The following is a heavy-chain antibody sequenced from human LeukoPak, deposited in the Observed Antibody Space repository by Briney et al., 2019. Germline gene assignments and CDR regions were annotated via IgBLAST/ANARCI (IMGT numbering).Heavy chain of an antibody. V-gene: IGHV3-30*02. J-gene: IGHJ4*02. D-gene: IGHD1-1*01. CDR2: IRYDGSNK. CDR1: GFTFSSYG. Sequence: PGGSLRLSCAASGFTFSSYGMHWVRQAPGKGLEWVAFIRYDGSNKYYADSVKGRFTISRDNSKNTLYLQMNSLRAEDTAVYYCARGIRVNNWNPDHFDYWGQGTLVTVSS. CDR3: ARGIRVNNWNPDHFDY.